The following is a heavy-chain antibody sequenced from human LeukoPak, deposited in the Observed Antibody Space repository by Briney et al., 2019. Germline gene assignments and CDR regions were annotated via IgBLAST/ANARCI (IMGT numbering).Heavy chain of an antibody. D-gene: IGHD2-21*01. Sequence: PGGSLRLSCAASGFTLSSYAMSWVRQAPGKGLEWVSAISGSGGSTYYADSVKGRFTISRDNSKNTLYLQMNSLRAEDTAVYYCAKVRGGDGYYYYMDVWGKGTTVTVSS. CDR2: ISGSGGST. CDR1: GFTLSSYA. CDR3: AKVRGGDGYYYYMDV. J-gene: IGHJ6*03. V-gene: IGHV3-23*01.